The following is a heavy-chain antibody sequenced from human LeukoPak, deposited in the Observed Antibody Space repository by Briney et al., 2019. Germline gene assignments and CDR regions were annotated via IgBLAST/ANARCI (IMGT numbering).Heavy chain of an antibody. D-gene: IGHD3-10*01. Sequence: GGSLRLSCAASGFTFSSYSMNWVRQAPGKGLEWVSFISSSSSTIYYADSVKGRFTISGDNAKNSLYLQMNSLRAEDTAVYYCAREYYYGSGSYWYYGMDVWGQGTTVTVSS. CDR3: AREYYYGSGSYWYYGMDV. V-gene: IGHV3-48*04. CDR2: ISSSSSTI. CDR1: GFTFSSYS. J-gene: IGHJ6*02.